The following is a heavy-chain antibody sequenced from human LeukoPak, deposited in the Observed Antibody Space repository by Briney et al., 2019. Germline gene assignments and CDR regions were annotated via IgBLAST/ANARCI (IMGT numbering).Heavy chain of an antibody. V-gene: IGHV3-23*01. CDR3: ARDGVVPVVMLYYYYMDV. J-gene: IGHJ6*03. CDR1: GFTFSNYG. D-gene: IGHD2-2*01. CDR2: ISGSGGST. Sequence: GGSLRLSCAASGFTFSNYGMTWVRQAPGKGLEWVSGISGSGGSTYYADSVKGRFTISRDNSKNTLYLQMNSLRAEDTAVYYCARDGVVPVVMLYYYYMDVWGEGTTVSVSS.